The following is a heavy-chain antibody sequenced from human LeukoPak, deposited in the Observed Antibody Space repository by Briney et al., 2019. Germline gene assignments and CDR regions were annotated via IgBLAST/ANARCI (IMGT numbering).Heavy chain of an antibody. V-gene: IGHV1-2*02. Sequence: WASVKVSCKASGYTFTGYYMHWVRQAPGQGLEWMGWINPNSGGTNYAQKFQGRVTMTRDTSISTAYMELSRLRSDDTAVYYCARGGIAVAGTLDYWGQGTLVTVPS. J-gene: IGHJ4*02. D-gene: IGHD6-19*01. CDR1: GYTFTGYY. CDR2: INPNSGGT. CDR3: ARGGIAVAGTLDY.